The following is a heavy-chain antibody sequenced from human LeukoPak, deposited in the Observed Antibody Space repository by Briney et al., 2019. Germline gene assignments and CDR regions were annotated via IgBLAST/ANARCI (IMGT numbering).Heavy chain of an antibody. D-gene: IGHD5-18*01. CDR1: GFTFSNAW. Sequence: PGGSLRLSCAASGFTFSNAWMSWVRQAPGKGLEWVANIKQDGSEKYYVDSVKGRFTISRDNAKNSLYLQMNSLRAEDTAVYYCASGYYYYYYYMDVWGKGTTVTVSS. V-gene: IGHV3-7*01. CDR3: ASGYYYYYYYMDV. J-gene: IGHJ6*03. CDR2: IKQDGSEK.